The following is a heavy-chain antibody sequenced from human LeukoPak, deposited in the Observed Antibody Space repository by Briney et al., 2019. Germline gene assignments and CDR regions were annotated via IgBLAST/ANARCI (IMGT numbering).Heavy chain of an antibody. CDR2: INPSGGST. V-gene: IGHV1-46*01. Sequence: GASVKVSCKASGYTFTGYYMHWVRQAPGQGLEWMGIINPSGGSTSYAQKFQGRVTMTRDTSTSTVYMELSSLRSEDTAVYYCARERVGWTTVVTRGMDVWGQGTTVTVSS. CDR3: ARERVGWTTVVTRGMDV. D-gene: IGHD4-23*01. CDR1: GYTFTGYY. J-gene: IGHJ6*02.